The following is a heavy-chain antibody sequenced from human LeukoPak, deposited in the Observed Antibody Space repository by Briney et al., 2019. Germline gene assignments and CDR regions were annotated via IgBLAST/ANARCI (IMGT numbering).Heavy chain of an antibody. Sequence: SETQSLTCAVYGGSFSGYYWSWIRQPPGKGLEWIGEINHSGSTNYNPSLKSRVTISVDTSKNQFSLKLSSVTAADTAVYYCASSSMILRYWGQGTLVTVSS. V-gene: IGHV4-34*01. CDR2: INHSGST. D-gene: IGHD3-22*01. J-gene: IGHJ4*02. CDR3: ASSSMILRY. CDR1: GGSFSGYY.